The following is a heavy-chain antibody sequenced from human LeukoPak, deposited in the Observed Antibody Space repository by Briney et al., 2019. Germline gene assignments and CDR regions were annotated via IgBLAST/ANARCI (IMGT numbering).Heavy chain of an antibody. CDR1: GDTVSSNSAA. CDR3: ANFYLDN. CDR2: TYFRSKWYT. J-gene: IGHJ4*02. Sequence: SQTHPLTCAISGDTVSSNSAAWNWIRQSPSRGLEWLGRTYFRSKWYTDYAESVKGRISINPDTSKNQFSLQLNSVNPEDTAVYYCANFYLDNWSQGSLVTVSS. V-gene: IGHV6-1*01.